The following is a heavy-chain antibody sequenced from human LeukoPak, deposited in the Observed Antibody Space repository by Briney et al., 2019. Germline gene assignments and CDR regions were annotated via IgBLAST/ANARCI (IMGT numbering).Heavy chain of an antibody. Sequence: PSETLSLTCTVSEGSTGTFYWSWIRHPPGNGLEWIGYIYYNVNTKYNPSLKSRVTISVDTSKNQFSLKLSSVTAADTAVYYCARDKGGGASFDYWGQGTLVTVSS. V-gene: IGHV4-59*01. CDR3: ARDKGGGASFDY. CDR1: EGSTGTFY. CDR2: IYYNVNT. J-gene: IGHJ4*02. D-gene: IGHD3-16*01.